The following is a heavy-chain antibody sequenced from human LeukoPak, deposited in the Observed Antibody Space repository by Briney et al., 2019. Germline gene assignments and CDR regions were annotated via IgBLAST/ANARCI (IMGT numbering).Heavy chain of an antibody. J-gene: IGHJ4*02. CDR2: ISGSGAST. Sequence: GGSLRLSCAASGLTFSSNAMSWVRQAPGKGLEWISGISGSGASTYYADSVTGRFTISRDNSRNTLYLQMNSLRGDDTAVYYCAKDVGKWESLHFFDYWGQGTLVTVSS. CDR1: GLTFSSNA. CDR3: AKDVGKWESLHFFDY. V-gene: IGHV3-23*01. D-gene: IGHD1-26*01.